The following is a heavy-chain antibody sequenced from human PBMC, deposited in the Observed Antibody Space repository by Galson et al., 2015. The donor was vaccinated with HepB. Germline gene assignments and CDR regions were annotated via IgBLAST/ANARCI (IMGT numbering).Heavy chain of an antibody. V-gene: IGHV1-18*01. CDR3: ARSRDSTGYYLYYFEY. CDR1: GYALTKYG. CDR2: VNPYNDNA. Sequence: SVKVSCKASGYALTKYGITWVRQAPGQGLEWLGWVNPYNDNANYAQKVHGRVTMTTETSTSTAYMELRSLRSDDTALYFCARSRDSTGYYLYYFEYWGQGTLVTVSS. D-gene: IGHD3-22*01. J-gene: IGHJ4*02.